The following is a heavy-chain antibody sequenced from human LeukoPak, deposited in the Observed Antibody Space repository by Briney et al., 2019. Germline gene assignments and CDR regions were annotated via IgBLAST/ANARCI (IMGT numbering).Heavy chain of an antibody. CDR2: MNPNSGNT. CDR3: ARGLYNWNYVRYYYYMDV. Sequence: GASVKVSCKASGYTFTSYDINWVRQATGQGLEWMGWMNPNSGNTGYAQKFQGRVTMTRNTSISTAYMELSSLRSEDTAVYYCARGLYNWNYVRYYYYMDVWGKGTTVTVSS. D-gene: IGHD1-7*01. V-gene: IGHV1-8*01. CDR1: GYTFTSYD. J-gene: IGHJ6*03.